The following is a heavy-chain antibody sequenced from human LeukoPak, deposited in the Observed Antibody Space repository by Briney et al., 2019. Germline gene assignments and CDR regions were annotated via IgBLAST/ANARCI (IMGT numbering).Heavy chain of an antibody. CDR3: TRDNYDAGYYYYYMDV. Sequence: GGSLRLSSTASGFTFSDYAISWVRQAPGKGLEWVGFIRGKTYGGTTEYAASVKGRLTISRDDSKSIAYLQMNSLKTEDTAVYYCTRDNYDAGYYYYYMDVWGKGTTVTVSS. CDR2: IRGKTYGGTT. J-gene: IGHJ6*03. CDR1: GFTFSDYA. D-gene: IGHD3-16*01. V-gene: IGHV3-49*04.